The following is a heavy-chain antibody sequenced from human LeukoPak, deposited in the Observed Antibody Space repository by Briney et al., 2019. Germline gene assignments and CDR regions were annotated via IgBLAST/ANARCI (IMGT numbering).Heavy chain of an antibody. D-gene: IGHD1-26*01. CDR2: INPNSGGT. CDR3: ARVAMSGIGSDDF. Sequence: ASVKVSCKASGGTFSSYAISWVRQAPGQGLEWMGWINPNSGGTNYAQKFQGRVTMTRDTSISTAYMELSSLKSDDTAVYYCARVAMSGIGSDDFWGQGTLVTASS. V-gene: IGHV1-2*02. CDR1: GGTFSSYA. J-gene: IGHJ4*02.